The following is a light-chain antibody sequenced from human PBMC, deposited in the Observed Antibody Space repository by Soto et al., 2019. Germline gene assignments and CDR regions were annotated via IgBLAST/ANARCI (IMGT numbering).Light chain of an antibody. J-gene: IGKJ1*01. V-gene: IGKV1-27*01. Sequence: ETQMTQSPPSLSASVGDRVTITCRASQGISNYLAWYQQRPGKVPKLLIYAASTLQSGVPSRFSGSGSGTDFTLTISGLQPEDVATYYCQKYSSAPWPFGQGTKVEIK. CDR1: QGISNY. CDR2: AAS. CDR3: QKYSSAPWP.